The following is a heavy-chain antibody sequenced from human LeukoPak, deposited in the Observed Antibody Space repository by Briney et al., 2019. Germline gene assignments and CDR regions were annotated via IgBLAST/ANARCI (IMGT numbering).Heavy chain of an antibody. D-gene: IGHD6-13*01. Sequence: GESLKISCKGSGYSFTSYWIAWVRQMPGKGLEWMGIIYPDDSDTTYSPSFQGQVTISADKSISTAYLQWSSLKASDTAIYYCARPRGYSSSYFEYWGQGTLVTVSS. CDR1: GYSFTSYW. V-gene: IGHV5-51*01. CDR2: IYPDDSDT. CDR3: ARPRGYSSSYFEY. J-gene: IGHJ4*02.